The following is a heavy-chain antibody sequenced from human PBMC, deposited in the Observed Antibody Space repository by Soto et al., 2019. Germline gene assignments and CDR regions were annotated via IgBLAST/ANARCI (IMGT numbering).Heavy chain of an antibody. J-gene: IGHJ6*02. D-gene: IGHD1-26*01. CDR2: ISGDGSRT. Sequence: EVQVVESGGDSVQPGGSLRLSCAASGFTFSSYWMHWVSQVPGKGLVWVSRISGDGSRTNYADSVKGRFTIFRDNAKNTLYLQMNSLRAEDTAVYYCARGLSGYYGLDVWGQGTTVSV. CDR1: GFTFSSYW. V-gene: IGHV3-74*01. CDR3: ARGLSGYYGLDV.